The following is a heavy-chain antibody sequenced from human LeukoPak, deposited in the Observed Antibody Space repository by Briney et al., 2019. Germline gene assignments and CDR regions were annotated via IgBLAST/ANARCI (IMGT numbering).Heavy chain of an antibody. V-gene: IGHV4-30-4*02. D-gene: IGHD3-10*01. CDR2: IYYSGST. CDR3: ARDPGRFGELSAFDI. Sequence: SETLSLTCTVSGGSISSGDYYWSWIRQPPGKGLEWIGYIYYSGSTYYNLSLKSRVTKSVDTSKNQFSLKLSSVTAADTAVYYCARDPGRFGELSAFDIWGQGTMVTVSS. J-gene: IGHJ3*02. CDR1: GGSISSGDYY.